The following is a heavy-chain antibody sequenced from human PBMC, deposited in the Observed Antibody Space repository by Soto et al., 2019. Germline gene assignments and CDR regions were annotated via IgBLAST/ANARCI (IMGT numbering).Heavy chain of an antibody. Sequence: PGGSLRLSCAASGFTVSSNYMSWVRQAPGKGLEWVSVIYSGGSTYYADSVKGRFTISRDNSKNTLYLQMNSLRAEDTAVYYCARGFVAAQGNAFDIWGQGTMVTVSS. J-gene: IGHJ3*02. CDR1: GFTVSSNY. D-gene: IGHD2-15*01. V-gene: IGHV3-66*01. CDR2: IYSGGST. CDR3: ARGFVAAQGNAFDI.